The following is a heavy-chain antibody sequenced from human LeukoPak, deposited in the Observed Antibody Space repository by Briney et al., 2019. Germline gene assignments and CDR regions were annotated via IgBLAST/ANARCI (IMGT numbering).Heavy chain of an antibody. D-gene: IGHD5-18*01. J-gene: IGHJ5*02. CDR1: GGSISSSSYY. V-gene: IGHV4-39*01. CDR3: ARPPYVDTAVIGFDP. CDR2: IYYSGST. Sequence: SETLSLTCTVSGGSISSSSYYWGWIRQPPGKGLEWIGSIYYSGSTYYNPSLKSRVTISVDPSKNQFSLKLSSVTAADTAVYYCARPPYVDTAVIGFDPWGQGTLVTVSS.